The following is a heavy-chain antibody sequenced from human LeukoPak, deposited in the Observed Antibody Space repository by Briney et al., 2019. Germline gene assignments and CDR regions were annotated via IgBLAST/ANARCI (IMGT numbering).Heavy chain of an antibody. CDR2: INHSGST. CDR1: GGSFSGYY. D-gene: IGHD3-3*01. V-gene: IGHV4-34*01. Sequence: SETLSLTCAVYGGSFSGYYWSWIRQPPGKGLEWIGEINHSGSTNYNPSLKSRVTISVDTSKNQFSLKLSSVTAADTAVYYCARAATITMFDYWGQGTLVTVSS. CDR3: ARAATITMFDY. J-gene: IGHJ4*02.